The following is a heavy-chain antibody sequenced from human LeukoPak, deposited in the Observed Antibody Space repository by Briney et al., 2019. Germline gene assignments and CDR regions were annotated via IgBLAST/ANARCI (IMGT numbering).Heavy chain of an antibody. CDR3: ARILSNYYFDY. Sequence: GESLKISCKGSGYSFTSYWIGWVRQMPGKGLEWMGIIYPGDSDTRYSPSFQGQVTISADKSINTAYLQWNSLKASDTAMYYCARILSNYYFDYWGQGTLVTVSS. CDR1: GYSFTSYW. V-gene: IGHV5-51*01. D-gene: IGHD1-1*01. J-gene: IGHJ4*02. CDR2: IYPGDSDT.